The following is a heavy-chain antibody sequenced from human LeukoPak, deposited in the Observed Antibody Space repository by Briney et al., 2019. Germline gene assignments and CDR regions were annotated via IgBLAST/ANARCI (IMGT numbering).Heavy chain of an antibody. J-gene: IGHJ3*02. Sequence: GGSLRLSCAASGFTFSSYTMHWVRQAPGKGLEWVSLISYHENNKYYADSVKGRFTISRDNSKNTLYLQMNSLRADDTAVYYCAREARPDAIDIWGQGTMVTVSS. CDR3: AREARPDAIDI. CDR2: ISYHENNK. CDR1: GFTFSSYT. V-gene: IGHV3-30-3*01.